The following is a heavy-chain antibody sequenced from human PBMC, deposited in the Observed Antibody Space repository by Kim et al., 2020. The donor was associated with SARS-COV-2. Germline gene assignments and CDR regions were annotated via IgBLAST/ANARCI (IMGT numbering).Heavy chain of an antibody. J-gene: IGHJ3*02. CDR2: IWYDGSNK. CDR3: ARRGHLSRYNWNDGNAFDI. CDR1: GFTFSSYG. D-gene: IGHD1-1*01. V-gene: IGHV3-33*01. Sequence: GGSLRLSCAASGFTFSSYGMHWVRQAPGKGLEWVAVIWYDGSNKYYADSVKGRFTISRDNSKNTLYLQMNSLRAEDTAVYYCARRGHLSRYNWNDGNAFDIWGQGTMVTVSS.